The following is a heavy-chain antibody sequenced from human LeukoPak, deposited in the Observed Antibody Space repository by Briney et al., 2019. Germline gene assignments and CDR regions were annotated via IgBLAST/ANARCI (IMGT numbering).Heavy chain of an antibody. J-gene: IGHJ3*02. CDR2: IYYSGST. CDR3: ARHGTINDAFDI. CDR1: GGSISSYY. D-gene: IGHD1-7*01. Sequence: SETLSLTCTVSGGSISSYYWSWIRQPPGKGLEWIGYIYYSGSTNYNPSLKSRVTISVDTSKNQFSLRLSSMTAADTALYYCARHGTINDAFDIWGQGTMVTVSS. V-gene: IGHV4-59*08.